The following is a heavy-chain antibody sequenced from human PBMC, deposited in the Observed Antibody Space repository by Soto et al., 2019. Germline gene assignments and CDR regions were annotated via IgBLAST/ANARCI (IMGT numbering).Heavy chain of an antibody. V-gene: IGHV1-69*12. CDR2: FIPIFGTA. D-gene: IGHD3-22*01. J-gene: IGHJ4*02. CDR3: ARDGYYYDSSGYYYYFDY. Sequence: QVQLVQSGAEVKKPGSSVKVSCKASGGTFSSYAISWVRQAPGQGLEWMGGFIPIFGTANYAQKFQGRVTITADESTSTAYMELSSLRSEDTAVYYCARDGYYYDSSGYYYYFDYWGQGTLVTVSS. CDR1: GGTFSSYA.